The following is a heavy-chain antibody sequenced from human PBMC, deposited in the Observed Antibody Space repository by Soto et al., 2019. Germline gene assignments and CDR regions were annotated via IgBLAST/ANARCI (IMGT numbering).Heavy chain of an antibody. Sequence: SETMSLTCSVSGGSVRSGKHFWNWIRQPPGRGLEWLGYMYYTGVTNYNPSLKSRVSMSVDTSKDQFSLNLTSLTAADTAVYYCARGGEPLGYYGLDVWGQGTTVTVSS. CDR3: ARGGEPLGYYGLDV. CDR1: GGSVRSGKHF. V-gene: IGHV4-61*01. CDR2: MYYTGVT. J-gene: IGHJ6*02.